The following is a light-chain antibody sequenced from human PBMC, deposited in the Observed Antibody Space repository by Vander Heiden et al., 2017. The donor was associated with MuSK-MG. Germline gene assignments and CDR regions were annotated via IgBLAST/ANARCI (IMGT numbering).Light chain of an antibody. CDR3: QQYHSYSPIT. J-gene: IGKJ5*01. CDR2: DAS. V-gene: IGKV1-5*01. CDR1: ESISSW. Sequence: DIQMTQSPSTLSASVGDRVTLTCRASESISSWVAWYQQKPGKAPKFLIYDASTWQSGVPSRFSGSGSGTEFTLTISSLQPDDFATYYCQQYHSYSPITFGQGTRLEIK.